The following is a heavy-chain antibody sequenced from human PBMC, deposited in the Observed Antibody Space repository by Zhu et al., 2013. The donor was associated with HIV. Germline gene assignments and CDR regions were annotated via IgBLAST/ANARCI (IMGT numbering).Heavy chain of an antibody. J-gene: IGHJ4*02. V-gene: IGHV1-18*01. CDR3: GXDNGDSSGYSRGPFDY. CDR2: INSYNGNT. D-gene: IGHD3-22*01. CDR1: GFTFKTYG. Sequence: QVQLVQSGADVKKPGASVKVSCKASGFTFKTYGISWVRQAPGQGLEWMGWINSYNGNTNYAQKFQGRVTMTTDTSTNTAYMDLRSLRSDDTAVYYXGXDNGDSSGYSRGPFDYWGQGTQATSPQ.